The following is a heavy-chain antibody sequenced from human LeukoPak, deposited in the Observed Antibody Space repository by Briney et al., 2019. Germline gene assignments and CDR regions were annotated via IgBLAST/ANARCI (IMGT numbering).Heavy chain of an antibody. CDR2: IRFDESDK. CDR3: ARDPGLRQNGRQYSGYGYTFDY. V-gene: IGHV3-30*02. J-gene: IGHJ4*02. CDR1: GFTFRNNG. D-gene: IGHD5-12*01. Sequence: GGSLRLSCAASGFTFRNNGMHWVRQAPGKGLEWLAFIRFDESDKFYADSVKGRFTISRDISKNTLFLQMESLRVEDTAVYYCARDPGLRQNGRQYSGYGYTFDYWGQGTLVTVSS.